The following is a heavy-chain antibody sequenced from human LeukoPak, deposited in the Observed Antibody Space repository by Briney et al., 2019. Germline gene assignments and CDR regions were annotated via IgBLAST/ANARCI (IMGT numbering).Heavy chain of an antibody. Sequence: PSETLSLTCAVYGGSFSGYYWSWIRQPPGKGLEWIGEINHSGSTNYNPSLKSRVTISVDTSKNQFSLKLSSVTAADTAVYCCARGGLSPSDYWGQGTLVTVSS. J-gene: IGHJ4*02. CDR1: GGSFSGYY. CDR2: INHSGST. V-gene: IGHV4-34*01. CDR3: ARGGLSPSDY.